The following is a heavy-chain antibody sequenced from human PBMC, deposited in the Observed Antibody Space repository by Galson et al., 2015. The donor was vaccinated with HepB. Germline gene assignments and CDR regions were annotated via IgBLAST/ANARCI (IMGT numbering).Heavy chain of an antibody. V-gene: IGHV3-49*03. D-gene: IGHD6-25*01. Sequence: SLRLSCAASGFTFGDYAMSWFRQAPGKGLEWVGFIRSKAYGGTTEYAASVKGRFTISRDDSKSIAYLQMNSLKTEDTTVYYCTRDGFMQRLAYDALDIWGQGTMVTVSS. CDR3: TRDGFMQRLAYDALDI. CDR1: GFTFGDYA. CDR2: IRSKAYGGTT. J-gene: IGHJ3*02.